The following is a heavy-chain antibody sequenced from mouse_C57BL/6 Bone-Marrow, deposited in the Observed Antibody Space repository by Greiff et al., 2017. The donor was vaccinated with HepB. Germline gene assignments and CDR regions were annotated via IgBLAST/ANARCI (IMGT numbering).Heavy chain of an antibody. CDR1: GVAFSRYW. D-gene: IGHD2-3*01. CDR2: INPDSSTI. J-gene: IGHJ4*01. V-gene: IGHV4-1*01. Sequence: TASGVAFSRYWMSWVRRAPGKGLEWIGEINPDSSTINYAPSLKDKFIISRDNAKNTLYLQMSKVRSEDTALYYCARQSRRWLLGMDYWGQGTSVTVSS. CDR3: ARQSRRWLLGMDY.